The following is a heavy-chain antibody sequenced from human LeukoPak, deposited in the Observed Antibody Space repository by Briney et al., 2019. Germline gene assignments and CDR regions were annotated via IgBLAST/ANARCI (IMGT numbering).Heavy chain of an antibody. Sequence: GSLRLSCAASGFTFSSYSMNWVRQAPGKGLEWVSSISSSSSYIYYAASVKGRFTISRDNAKNSLYLQMNSLRAEDTAVYYCARGGGRGYSYGFSWGQGTLVTVSS. D-gene: IGHD5-18*01. J-gene: IGHJ5*02. V-gene: IGHV3-21*01. CDR1: GFTFSSYS. CDR2: ISSSSSYI. CDR3: ARGGGRGYSYGFS.